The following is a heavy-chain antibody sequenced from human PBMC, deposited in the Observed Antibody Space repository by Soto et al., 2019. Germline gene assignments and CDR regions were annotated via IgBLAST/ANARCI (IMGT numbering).Heavy chain of an antibody. CDR3: AKDATAVNGVWDPFDM. V-gene: IGHV3-66*01. CDR2: IYSGGST. Sequence: GGSLRLSCAASGFTVSNNYMSWVRQAPGRGLEWVSVIYSGGSTYYVDSVKGRFTISRDNSKNTLYLQMNSLRAEDTAVYYCAKDATAVNGVWDPFDMWGQGTEVTVSS. J-gene: IGHJ3*02. CDR1: GFTVSNNY. D-gene: IGHD2-8*01.